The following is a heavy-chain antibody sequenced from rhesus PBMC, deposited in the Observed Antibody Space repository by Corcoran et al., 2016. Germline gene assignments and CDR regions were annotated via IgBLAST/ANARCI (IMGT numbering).Heavy chain of an antibody. CDR3: ARDTQDWGDHSLRY. CDR1: GGSISSSY. J-gene: IGHJ4*01. Sequence: QLQLQESGPGLVKPSETLSVTCAVSGGSISSSYWSWIRQAPGKGLELIGYIYGSGSSTNYNPSLKRRVPLLVDTFKNQLSLKRSSVTTADTAVYYCARDTQDWGDHSLRYWGQGVLVTVSS. CDR2: IYGSGSST. D-gene: IGHD3-34*01. V-gene: IGHV4-169*02.